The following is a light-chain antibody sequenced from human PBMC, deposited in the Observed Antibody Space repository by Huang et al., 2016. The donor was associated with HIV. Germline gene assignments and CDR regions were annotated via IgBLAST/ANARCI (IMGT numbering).Light chain of an antibody. CDR2: AAS. J-gene: IGKJ4*01. CDR1: QGISHY. Sequence: IQLTQSPSSLSASVGDRVTITCRASQGISHYLAWYQQQPGKAPKLLNFAASTLYTGVPSRFSGSGSGTDFTLTISSLQPEDFATYYCQQLDSYPVTFGGGTKVDIK. CDR3: QQLDSYPVT. V-gene: IGKV1-9*01.